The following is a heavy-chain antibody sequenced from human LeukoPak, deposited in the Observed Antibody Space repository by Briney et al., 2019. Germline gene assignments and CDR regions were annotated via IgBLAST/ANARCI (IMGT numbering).Heavy chain of an antibody. CDR2: IYYGGST. Sequence: SETLSLTCTVSGGSISSGGYYWSWIRQHPGKGLEWIGYIYYGGSTYYNPSLKSRVTISVDTSKNQFSLKLSSVTAADTAVYYCARLLGYDFWSGYSPDAFDIWGQGTMVTVSS. CDR1: GGSISSGGYY. CDR3: ARLLGYDFWSGYSPDAFDI. J-gene: IGHJ3*02. V-gene: IGHV4-31*03. D-gene: IGHD3-3*01.